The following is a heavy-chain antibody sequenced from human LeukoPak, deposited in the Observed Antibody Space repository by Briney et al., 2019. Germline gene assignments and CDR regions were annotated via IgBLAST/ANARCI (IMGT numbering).Heavy chain of an antibody. CDR3: AKNRDIVLMVYAIGWFDP. D-gene: IGHD2-8*01. J-gene: IGHJ5*02. CDR1: GFTFSSYA. CDR2: ISGSGGST. Sequence: GGSLRLSCAASGFTFSSYAMSWVRQAPGKGLEWVSAISGSGGSTYYADSVKGRFTISRDNSKNTLYLQMNSLRAEDTAVYYCAKNRDIVLMVYAIGWFDPWGQGTLVTVSS. V-gene: IGHV3-23*01.